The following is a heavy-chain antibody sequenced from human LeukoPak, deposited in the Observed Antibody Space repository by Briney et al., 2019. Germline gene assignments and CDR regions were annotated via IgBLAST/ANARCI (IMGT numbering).Heavy chain of an antibody. CDR2: IYYSGST. CDR3: ARPLHYGDYDFDY. J-gene: IGHJ4*02. D-gene: IGHD4-17*01. Sequence: SETLSLTCTVSGGSISSGDYYWSWIRQPPGKGLEWIGYIYYSGSTYYNPSLKSRVTISVDTSKNQFSLKLSSVTAADTAVYYCARPLHYGDYDFDYWGQGTLVTVSS. CDR1: GGSISSGDYY. V-gene: IGHV4-30-4*01.